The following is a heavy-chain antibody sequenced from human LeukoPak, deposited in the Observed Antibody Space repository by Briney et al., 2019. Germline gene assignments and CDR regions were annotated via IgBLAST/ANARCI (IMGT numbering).Heavy chain of an antibody. D-gene: IGHD3-16*01. CDR1: AFTFSNYA. CDR2: VSGSGVST. V-gene: IGHV3-23*01. CDR3: AKSMGELPPDDAFDI. J-gene: IGHJ3*02. Sequence: PGGSLRLSCAASAFTFSNYAMTWVRQGPGKGLEWVSGVSGSGVSTYYADSVKGRFTISRDNSKNTLYLQMNSLRAEDTAVYYCAKSMGELPPDDAFDIWGQGTMVTVSS.